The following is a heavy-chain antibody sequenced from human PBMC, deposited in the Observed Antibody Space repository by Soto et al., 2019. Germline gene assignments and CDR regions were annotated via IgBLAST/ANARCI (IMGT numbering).Heavy chain of an antibody. Sequence: PGESLKISCRGSGYSFTSYWISWVRQMPGKGLEWMGRIDPSDSYTNYSPSFQGHVTISADKSISTAYLQWSSLKASDTAMYYCARTSMQSRGYSYGHGGMDVWGQRTTVTVSS. V-gene: IGHV5-10-1*01. J-gene: IGHJ6*02. CDR1: GYSFTSYW. D-gene: IGHD5-18*01. CDR3: ARTSMQSRGYSYGHGGMDV. CDR2: IDPSDSYT.